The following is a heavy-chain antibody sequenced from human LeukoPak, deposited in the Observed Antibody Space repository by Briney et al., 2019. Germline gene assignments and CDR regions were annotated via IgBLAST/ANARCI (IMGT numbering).Heavy chain of an antibody. CDR1: GFTFRSYS. V-gene: IGHV3-48*02. CDR3: ARDSSYYDSSGYPRGLGFDY. J-gene: IGHJ4*02. CDR2: ISSSSSTI. Sequence: AGGSLRLSCVASGFTFRSYSMNWVRQAPGKGLEWVSYISSSSSTIYYADSVKGRFTISRDNAKNSLYLQMNSLRDEDTAVYYCARDSSYYDSSGYPRGLGFDYWGQGTLVTVSS. D-gene: IGHD3-22*01.